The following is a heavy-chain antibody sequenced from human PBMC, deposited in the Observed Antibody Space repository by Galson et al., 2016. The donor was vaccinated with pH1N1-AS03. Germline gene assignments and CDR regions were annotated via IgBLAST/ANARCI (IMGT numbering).Heavy chain of an antibody. J-gene: IGHJ3*02. CDR3: ARMRDYGDLRDAFDI. Sequence: PALVKPTQSLTLTCTFSGFSLRTSGMGVGWIRQSPGEALEWLALIYWNDDERYNPSIKNRHTIAKDASTNQVVLTMTNMDPVDTAPYYCARMRDYGDLRDAFDIWGQGTMVTVSS. V-gene: IGHV2-5*01. CDR2: IYWNDDE. CDR1: GFSLRTSGMG. D-gene: IGHD4-17*01.